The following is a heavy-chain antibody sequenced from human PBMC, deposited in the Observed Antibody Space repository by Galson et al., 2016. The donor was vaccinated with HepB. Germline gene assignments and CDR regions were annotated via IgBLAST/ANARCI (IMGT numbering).Heavy chain of an antibody. Sequence: SLRLSCAASGFTFTNYWMSWVRQAPGKGLEWVANIKEDGYDKYYVDSVKGRFTISRDNAKNSLYLQMNSLRAEDTAVYYCTRLDGGSYSSRPFDYWGQGTLVTVSS. D-gene: IGHD1-26*01. CDR3: TRLDGGSYSSRPFDY. CDR2: IKEDGYDK. CDR1: GFTFTNYW. J-gene: IGHJ4*02. V-gene: IGHV3-7*03.